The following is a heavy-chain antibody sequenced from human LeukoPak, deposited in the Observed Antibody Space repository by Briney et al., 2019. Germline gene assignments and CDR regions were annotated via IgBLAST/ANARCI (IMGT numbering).Heavy chain of an antibody. Sequence: GGSLRLSCAGSGFTFGSYAINWVRQAPGMRLEWVSSIGGSGQGAGGGDTFYAASVRGRFTISRDNSKSTVYLQMNSLRAEDTAVYYCARVIYDYGDYRLYYGMDVWGKGTTVTVSS. CDR3: ARVIYDYGDYRLYYGMDV. D-gene: IGHD4-17*01. CDR1: GFTFGSYA. V-gene: IGHV3-23*01. J-gene: IGHJ6*04. CDR2: IGGSGQGAGGGDT.